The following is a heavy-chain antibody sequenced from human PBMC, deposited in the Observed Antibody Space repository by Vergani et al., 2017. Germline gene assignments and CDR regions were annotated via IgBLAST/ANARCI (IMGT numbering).Heavy chain of an antibody. CDR3: ARGGFLQSYYYYYMDV. V-gene: IGHV4-61*02. Sequence: QVQLQESGPGLVKPSQTLSLTCTVSGGSISSGSYYWSWIRQPAGKGLEWIGRIYTSGSTNYNPSLKSRVTISVDTSKNQFSLKLSSVTAADTAVYYCARGGFLQSYYYYYMDVWGKGTTVTVSS. CDR1: GGSISSGSYY. J-gene: IGHJ6*03. D-gene: IGHD4-11*01. CDR2: IYTSGST.